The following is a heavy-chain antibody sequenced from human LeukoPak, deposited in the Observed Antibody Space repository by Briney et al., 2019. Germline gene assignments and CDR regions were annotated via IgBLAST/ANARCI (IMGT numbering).Heavy chain of an antibody. V-gene: IGHV3-33*01. CDR2: IWYDGSKK. D-gene: IGHD6-6*01. J-gene: IGHJ4*02. CDR3: ARAHSSSSTFDL. CDR1: GFTFSDYG. Sequence: GGSLRLSCAASGFTFSDYGIHWVRQAPGQGLEWVALIWYDGSKKYYADSEKGRFTISRDNTKNTLYLQLNSLRADDTAVYYCARAHSSSSTFDLWGQGTLVTVSS.